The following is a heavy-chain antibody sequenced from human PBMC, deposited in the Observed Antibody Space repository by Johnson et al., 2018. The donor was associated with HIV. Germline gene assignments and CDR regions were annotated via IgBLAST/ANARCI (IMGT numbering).Heavy chain of an antibody. CDR3: AKAREYDSTGHDAFDI. J-gene: IGHJ3*02. CDR1: GFSISSNY. CDR2: IWYDGSTK. Sequence: QVQLVESGGGLVQPGGSLRLSCAASGFSISSNYMSWIRPAPGKGLEWVAVIWYDGSTKYYADSVKGRFSISRDNSKNTLYLQMNGLRAEDTAVYYCAKAREYDSTGHDAFDIWGQGTMVTVSS. D-gene: IGHD3-22*01. V-gene: IGHV3-30*02.